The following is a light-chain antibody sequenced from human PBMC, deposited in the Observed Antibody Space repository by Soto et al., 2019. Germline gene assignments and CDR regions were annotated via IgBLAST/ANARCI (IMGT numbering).Light chain of an antibody. Sequence: DIVMTQSPDSLAVSLGERATINCKSSQSLLHSSNNKNFLAWYQQKPGQPPKALIYWASTRKSGVPDRFSGSGSGTDFTLTISSLQAEDVAVYYCQQYYSTLPTFGPGTKVDIK. V-gene: IGKV4-1*01. J-gene: IGKJ3*01. CDR1: QSLLHSSNNKNF. CDR3: QQYYSTLPT. CDR2: WAS.